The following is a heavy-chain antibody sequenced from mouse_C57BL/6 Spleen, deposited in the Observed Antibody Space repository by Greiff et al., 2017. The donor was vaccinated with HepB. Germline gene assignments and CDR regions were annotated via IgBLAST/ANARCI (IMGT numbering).Heavy chain of an antibody. V-gene: IGHV5-4*01. CDR1: GFTFSSYA. CDR3: ARRLTGFDY. Sequence: EVQVVESGGGLVKPGGSLKLSCAASGFTFSSYAMSWVRQTPEKRLEWVATISDGGSYTYYPDNVKGRFTISRDNAKNNLYLQMSHLKSEDTAMYYCARRLTGFDYWGQGTTLTVSS. J-gene: IGHJ2*01. CDR2: ISDGGSYT. D-gene: IGHD1-1*01.